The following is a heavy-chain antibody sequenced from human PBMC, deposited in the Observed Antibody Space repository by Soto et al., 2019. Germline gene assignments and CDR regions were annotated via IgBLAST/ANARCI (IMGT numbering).Heavy chain of an antibody. CDR1: GYSISSGYY. V-gene: IGHV4-38-2*02. CDR3: TRDLGETSMAY. J-gene: IGHJ4*02. CDR2: IHHTGST. Sequence: SETLSLTCAVSGYSISSGYYWGWVRQPPGKGLEWIGSIHHTGSTYYNPSLKSRVTISVDTSKNQLSLKLSSVTAADTAVYYCTRDLGETSMAYWGQGTLVTVSS. D-gene: IGHD5-18*01.